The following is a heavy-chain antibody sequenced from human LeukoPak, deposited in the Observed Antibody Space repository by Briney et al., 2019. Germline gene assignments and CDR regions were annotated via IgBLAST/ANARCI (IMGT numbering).Heavy chain of an antibody. CDR2: IYYSGST. CDR1: GGSFSGYY. Sequence: SETLSLTCAVYGGSFSGYYWGWIRQPPGKGLEWIGSIYYSGSTYYNPSLKSRVTISVDTSKNQFSLKLSSVTAADTAVYYCARRADTYYYDSSGYPNNWYFDLWGRGTLVTVSS. CDR3: ARRADTYYYDSSGYPNNWYFDL. V-gene: IGHV4-39*01. J-gene: IGHJ2*01. D-gene: IGHD3-22*01.